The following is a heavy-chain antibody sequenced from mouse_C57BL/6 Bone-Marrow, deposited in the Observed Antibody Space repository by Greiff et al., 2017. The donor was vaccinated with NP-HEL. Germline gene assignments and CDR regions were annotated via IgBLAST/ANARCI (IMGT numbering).Heavy chain of an antibody. Sequence: EVQLQQSGAELVRPGASVKLSCTASGFNIKDDYMHWVKQRPEQGLEWIGWIDPGNGDTEYASKFQGKATITADTSSNTAYLQLSSLTSEDTAVYYCTNCYFDYWGQGTTLTVSS. V-gene: IGHV14-4*01. J-gene: IGHJ2*01. CDR1: GFNIKDDY. CDR2: IDPGNGDT. CDR3: TNCYFDY.